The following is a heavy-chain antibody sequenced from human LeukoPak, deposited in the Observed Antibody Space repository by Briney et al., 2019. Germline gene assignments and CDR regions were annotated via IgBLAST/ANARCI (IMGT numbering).Heavy chain of an antibody. CDR1: GFTFSSYA. D-gene: IGHD3-9*01. CDR3: AKGDPPTYYDILTGQDD. J-gene: IGHJ4*02. Sequence: GGSPRLSCAASGFTFSSYAMSWVRQAPAKGLEWGAGISAGGGSTYYADSVKGRFTISRDNAKNMLYLQLNSLRAEDTAVYYCAKGDPPTYYDILTGQDDWGQGTLVTVSS. V-gene: IGHV3-23*01. CDR2: ISAGGGST.